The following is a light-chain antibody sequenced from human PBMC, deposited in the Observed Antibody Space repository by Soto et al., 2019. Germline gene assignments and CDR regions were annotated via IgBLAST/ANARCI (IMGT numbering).Light chain of an antibody. CDR2: SAS. CDR3: QQAKSLLT. J-gene: IGKJ4*01. V-gene: IGKV1-12*01. CDR1: QDIDTY. Sequence: DIPMTQSPSSVSASVGDSVTITCRASQDIDTYLAWYQQQPGSAPKLLIYSASTLEYGVPSRFSGRGSGTDFTLTISSLQPEDFATYYCQQAKSLLTFGGGTKVAVK.